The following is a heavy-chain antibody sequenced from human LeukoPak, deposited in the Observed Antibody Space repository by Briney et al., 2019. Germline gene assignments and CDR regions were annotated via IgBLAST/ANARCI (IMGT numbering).Heavy chain of an antibody. V-gene: IGHV3-21*04. CDR3: AKDMGYCSSATCYGLDY. D-gene: IGHD2-2*01. CDR1: GFTFSSYS. Sequence: PGGSLRLSCAASGFTFSSYSVNWVRQAPGKGLEWVSSISSSSSYIYYADSVKGRFTISRDNAKNSLYLQMNSLRAEDTAIYYCAKDMGYCSSATCYGLDYWGQGTLVTVSS. J-gene: IGHJ4*02. CDR2: ISSSSSYI.